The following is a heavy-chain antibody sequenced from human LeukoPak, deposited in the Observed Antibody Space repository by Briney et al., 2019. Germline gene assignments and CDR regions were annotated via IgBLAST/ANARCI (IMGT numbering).Heavy chain of an antibody. CDR2: ISSNGGST. D-gene: IGHD5-12*01. Sequence: PGGSLRLSCAASGFTFSSYAMHWVRQAPGKGLEYVSAISSNGGSTYNANSAKGRFTISRDNSKNTLYLQMGSLRAEDMAVYYCARVRHSGYVGDAFDIWGQGTMVTVSS. CDR1: GFTFSSYA. CDR3: ARVRHSGYVGDAFDI. J-gene: IGHJ3*02. V-gene: IGHV3-64*01.